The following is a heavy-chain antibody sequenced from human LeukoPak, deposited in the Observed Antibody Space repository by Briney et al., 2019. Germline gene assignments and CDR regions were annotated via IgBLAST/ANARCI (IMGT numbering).Heavy chain of an antibody. J-gene: IGHJ4*02. CDR2: IWYDGSNK. D-gene: IGHD5-18*01. CDR3: ASQRGYSYGFDY. CDR1: GFTFSSYG. Sequence: PGGSLRLSCAASGFTFSSYGMHWVRQAPGKGLEWVAVIWYDGSNKYYADSVKGRFTISRDNSKNTLYLQMKSLRAEAAAVDYCASQRGYSYGFDYCGQGTPVTVSS. V-gene: IGHV3-33*01.